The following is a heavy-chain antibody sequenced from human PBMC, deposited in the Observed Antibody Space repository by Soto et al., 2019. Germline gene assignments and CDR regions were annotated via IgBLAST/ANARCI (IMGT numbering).Heavy chain of an antibody. CDR1: GFTFSSYG. D-gene: IGHD2-15*01. CDR3: AKGVGWQGGSGGSRGYYGMDV. V-gene: IGHV3-30*18. CDR2: MSYDGSNK. Sequence: QVQLVESGGGVVQPGRSLRLSCAASGFTFSSYGMHWVRQAPGKGLEWVAVMSYDGSNKYYADSVKGRFTISRDNSKNTLYLQMNSLRAEDTAVYYCAKGVGWQGGSGGSRGYYGMDVWGQGTTVTVSS. J-gene: IGHJ6*02.